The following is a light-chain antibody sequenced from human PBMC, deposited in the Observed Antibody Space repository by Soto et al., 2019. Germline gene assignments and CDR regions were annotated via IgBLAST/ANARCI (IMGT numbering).Light chain of an antibody. V-gene: IGLV1-44*01. J-gene: IGLJ2*01. Sequence: QSVLTQPPSASGTPGQRVTISCSGSSSNIGSNTVNCYQQLPGTAPKLPIYSNNQTRSGVPDRFSGSKSGTSASLAISGLQSEDEADYYCAAWDDSLNGHVVFGGGTKLTVL. CDR1: SSNIGSNT. CDR3: AAWDDSLNGHVV. CDR2: SNN.